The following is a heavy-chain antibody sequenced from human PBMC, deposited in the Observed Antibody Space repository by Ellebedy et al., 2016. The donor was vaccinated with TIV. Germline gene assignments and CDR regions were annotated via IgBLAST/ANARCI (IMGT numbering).Heavy chain of an antibody. CDR3: AREVLLWFGDSTYYFDY. CDR2: ISSSSSYI. Sequence: GGSLRLSXAASGFTFSSYSMNWVRQAPGKGLEWVSSISSSSSYIYYADSVKGRFTISRDNAKNSLYLQMNSLRAEDTAVYYCAREVLLWFGDSTYYFDYWGQGTLVTVSS. J-gene: IGHJ4*02. CDR1: GFTFSSYS. V-gene: IGHV3-21*01. D-gene: IGHD3-10*01.